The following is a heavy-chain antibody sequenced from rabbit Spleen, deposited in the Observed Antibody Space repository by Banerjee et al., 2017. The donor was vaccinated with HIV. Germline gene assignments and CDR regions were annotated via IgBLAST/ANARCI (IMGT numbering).Heavy chain of an antibody. D-gene: IGHD1-1*01. J-gene: IGHJ4*01. CDR2: IAGSSGNT. V-gene: IGHV1S40*01. Sequence: QSLEESGGDLVKPGASLTLTCTASGFSFSSSDYMCWVRQAPGKGLEWISCIAGSSGNTYYASWAKGRFTISKTSSTTVTLQMTSLTAADTATYFCARGIFRYMYMLFATITSISHFNLWGQGTLVTVS. CDR1: GFSFSSSDY. CDR3: ARGIFRYMYMLFATITSISHFNL.